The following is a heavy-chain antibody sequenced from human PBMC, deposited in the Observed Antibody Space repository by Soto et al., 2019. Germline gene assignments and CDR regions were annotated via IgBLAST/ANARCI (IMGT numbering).Heavy chain of an antibody. J-gene: IGHJ6*02. Sequence: EVQLVESGGGLVQPGRSLRLSCAASGFTFDDYAILWVRQAPGKGLEWVSGISWNSGSIGYADSVKGRFTISRDNAKNALYLQMNSLRVEDTALYYCAKDIRSAYYNGMDVWGQWTTVTVSS. CDR2: ISWNSGSI. CDR3: AKDIRSAYYNGMDV. V-gene: IGHV3-9*01. CDR1: GFTFDDYA. D-gene: IGHD3-3*01.